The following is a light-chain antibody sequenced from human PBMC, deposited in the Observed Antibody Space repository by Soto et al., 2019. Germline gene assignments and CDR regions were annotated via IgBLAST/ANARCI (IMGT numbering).Light chain of an antibody. Sequence: IVLTQSQGTLSLSPGETATLSSRTSQSVSTSYLAWYQQKPGQAPRLLIYGASGRATGIPDRFSGSGSGTEFTLTISSLHSEDFGIYYCQHYDNWPFTFGQGTKVDIK. CDR1: QSVSTSY. V-gene: IGKV3-20*01. J-gene: IGKJ2*01. CDR3: QHYDNWPFT. CDR2: GAS.